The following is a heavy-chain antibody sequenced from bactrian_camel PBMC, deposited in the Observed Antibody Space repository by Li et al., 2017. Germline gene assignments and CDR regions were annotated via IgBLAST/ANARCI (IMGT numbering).Heavy chain of an antibody. CDR2: LNSDGST. CDR3: AADLGYDGSWEEALDYNY. Sequence: VQLVESGGGSVQAGGSLKLSCAASGRTDRQYCMAWFRQGPGKDREGVANLNSDGSTTYSDSVRGRFTISRDNAKNTLYLQMNSLKPEDTAMYYCAADLGYDGSWEEALDYNYWGQGTQVTVS. CDR1: GRTDRQYC. D-gene: IGHD6*01. V-gene: IGHV3S53*01. J-gene: IGHJ4*01.